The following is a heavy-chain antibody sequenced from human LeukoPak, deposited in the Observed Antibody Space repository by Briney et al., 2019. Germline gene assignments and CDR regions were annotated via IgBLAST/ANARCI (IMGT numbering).Heavy chain of an antibody. J-gene: IGHJ4*02. CDR3: ARAGVGATYYFDY. D-gene: IGHD1-26*01. CDR1: GGSISSYY. V-gene: IGHV4-59*01. CDR2: IYYSGST. Sequence: SETLSLTCTVSGGSISSYYWSWIRQPPGKGLEWIGYIYYSGSTNYNPSLKSRVTMSVDTSKNQFSLKLSSVTAADTAVYYCARAGVGATYYFDYWGQGTLVTVSS.